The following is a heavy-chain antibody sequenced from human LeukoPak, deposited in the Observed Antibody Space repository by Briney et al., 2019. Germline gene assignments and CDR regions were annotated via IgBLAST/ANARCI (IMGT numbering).Heavy chain of an antibody. CDR3: ARNLGYCSGGSCYAHYYYGMDV. J-gene: IGHJ6*02. Sequence: GASVKVSCKAPGYTLTSYGISWVRQAPGQGLEWMGWISAYNGNTNYAQKLQGRVTMTTDTSTSTAYMELRSLRSDDTAVYYCARNLGYCSGGSCYAHYYYGMDVWGQGTTVTVSS. CDR1: GYTLTSYG. CDR2: ISAYNGNT. V-gene: IGHV1-18*01. D-gene: IGHD2-15*01.